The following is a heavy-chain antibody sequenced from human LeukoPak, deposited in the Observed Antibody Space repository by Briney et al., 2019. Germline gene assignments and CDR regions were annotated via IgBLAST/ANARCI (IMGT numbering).Heavy chain of an antibody. Sequence: GGSLRLSCAASGFTFSSYAMSWVRQAPGKGLEWVSAISGSGGSTYYADSVKGRFTISRDNSKNTLYLQMNSLRAEDTAVYYCAKETVGYCSGGSCHPATWFDLWGQGTLVTVSS. CDR3: AKETVGYCSGGSCHPATWFDL. V-gene: IGHV3-23*01. D-gene: IGHD2-15*01. CDR2: ISGSGGST. J-gene: IGHJ5*02. CDR1: GFTFSSYA.